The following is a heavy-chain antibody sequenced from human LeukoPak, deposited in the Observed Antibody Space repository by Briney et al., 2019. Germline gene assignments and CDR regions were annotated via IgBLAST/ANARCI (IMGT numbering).Heavy chain of an antibody. Sequence: GGSLRLSCAASGFTFSSYAMSRVRPAPAKGLEWVSAISGSGGSTYYADSVKGRFTISRDNSKNTLYLQMNSLRAEDTAVYYCAKSGYSSGWYVFYYFDYWGQGTLVSVSS. J-gene: IGHJ4*02. D-gene: IGHD6-19*01. CDR1: GFTFSSYA. CDR3: AKSGYSSGWYVFYYFDY. CDR2: ISGSGGST. V-gene: IGHV3-23*01.